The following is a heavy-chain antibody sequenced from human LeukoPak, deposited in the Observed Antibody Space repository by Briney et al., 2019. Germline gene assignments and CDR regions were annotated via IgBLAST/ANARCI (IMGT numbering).Heavy chain of an antibody. CDR2: IVVGSGNT. CDR3: AARWGDGYNYLPNPADH. CDR1: GFTFTSSA. Sequence: ASVKVSCKASGFTFTSSAVQWVRQARGQRLEWIGWIVVGSGNTNYAQKLQERVTITRDMSTSTAYMELSSLRSEDTAVYYCAARWGDGYNYLPNPADHWGQETLVTVSS. D-gene: IGHD5-24*01. V-gene: IGHV1-58*01. J-gene: IGHJ4*02.